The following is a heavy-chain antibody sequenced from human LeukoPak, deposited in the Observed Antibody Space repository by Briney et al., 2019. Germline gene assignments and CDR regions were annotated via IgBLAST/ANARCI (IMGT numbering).Heavy chain of an antibody. D-gene: IGHD2-15*01. Sequence: GGSLRLSCAASGFTFSTYWMHWVRRAPGKGLVWVSRISTDGSTTSYADSVKGRFTISRDNAKNTVYLQMNSLRAEDTAVYYCARAGLLGNWGQGTLVTVSS. V-gene: IGHV3-74*01. CDR3: ARAGLLGN. CDR2: ISTDGSTT. J-gene: IGHJ4*02. CDR1: GFTFSTYW.